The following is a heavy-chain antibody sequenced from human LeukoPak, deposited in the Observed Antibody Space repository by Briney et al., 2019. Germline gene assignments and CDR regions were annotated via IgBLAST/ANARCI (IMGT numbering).Heavy chain of an antibody. D-gene: IGHD2-15*01. Sequence: GGSLRLSCAASGFTFSCCGMSWVRQAPGKGLEWVSAIGGSGGSTYYADSVKGRFTISRDNYKNTLTLQMNSLRAENTAVYYCAKGGYGSGGSSYRGPLDPWGQGTLVTVSS. CDR2: IGGSGGST. V-gene: IGHV3-23*01. CDR3: AKGGYGSGGSSYRGPLDP. J-gene: IGHJ5*02. CDR1: GFTFSCCG.